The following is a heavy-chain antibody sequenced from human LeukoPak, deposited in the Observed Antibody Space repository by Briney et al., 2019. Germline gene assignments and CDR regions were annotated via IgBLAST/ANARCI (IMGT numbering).Heavy chain of an antibody. CDR2: INPNSDGT. CDR3: AIMEYQLLFARGNWFDP. J-gene: IGHJ5*02. CDR1: GYTFTSYY. D-gene: IGHD2-2*01. Sequence: ASVKVPCKASGYTFTSYYMHWVRQAPGQGLEWMGWINPNSDGTNYAQKFQGRVTMTRDTSISTAYMELSRLRSDDTAVYYCAIMEYQLLFARGNWFDPWGQGTLVTVSS. V-gene: IGHV1-2*02.